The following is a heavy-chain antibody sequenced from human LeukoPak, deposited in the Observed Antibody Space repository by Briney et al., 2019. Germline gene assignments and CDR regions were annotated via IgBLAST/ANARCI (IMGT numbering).Heavy chain of an antibody. J-gene: IGHJ3*02. V-gene: IGHV4-59*01. CDR1: GGSISSYY. CDR2: IYYSGST. D-gene: IGHD1-26*01. CDR3: ARTGSYYEAFDI. Sequence: PSETLSLTCTVSGGSISSYYWSWIRQPPGKGLEWIGYIYYSGSTNYNPSLKSRVTISVDTSKNQFSLKLSSVTAADTAVYYCARTGSYYEAFDIWGQGTMVTVSS.